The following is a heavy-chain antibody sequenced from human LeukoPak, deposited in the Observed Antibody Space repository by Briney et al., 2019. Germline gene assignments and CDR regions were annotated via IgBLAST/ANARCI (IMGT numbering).Heavy chain of an antibody. CDR1: GFTFSRYC. J-gene: IGHJ4*02. CDR3: ARVYGGNSDLIDY. CDR2: ISTSSSTI. V-gene: IGHV3-48*01. D-gene: IGHD4-23*01. Sequence: PGGSLRLSCAASGFTFSRYCMNWVRQAPGKGLEWISYISTSSSTIFYADSVKGRFTISRDNAKNSLYLQMNSLRVEDTAVYYCARVYGGNSDLIDYWGQGTLVTVSS.